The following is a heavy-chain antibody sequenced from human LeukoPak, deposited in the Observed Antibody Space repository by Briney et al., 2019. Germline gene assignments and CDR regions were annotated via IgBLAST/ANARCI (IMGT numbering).Heavy chain of an antibody. Sequence: GASVKVSCKASGGTFSSYAISWVRQAPGQGLEWMGGIIPIFGTANYAQKFQGRVTITTGESTSTAYMELSSLRSEDTAVYYCARAMIREMATTYWYFDLWGRGTLVTVSS. CDR2: IIPIFGTA. V-gene: IGHV1-69*05. CDR3: ARAMIREMATTYWYFDL. D-gene: IGHD5-24*01. CDR1: GGTFSSYA. J-gene: IGHJ2*01.